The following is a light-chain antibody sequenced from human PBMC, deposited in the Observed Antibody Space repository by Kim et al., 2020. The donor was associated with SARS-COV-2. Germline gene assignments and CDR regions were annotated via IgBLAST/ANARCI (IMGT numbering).Light chain of an antibody. CDR2: WAS. V-gene: IGKV4-1*01. CDR1: QSILYSSNNKNY. CDR3: QQYYSSPVT. J-gene: IGKJ1*01. Sequence: DIVMTQSPDSLAVSLGERATINCKSSQSILYSSNNKNYLTWYQHKPGQPPKLLIYWASTRESGVPDRFSGSGSGTDFTLTISSLQAEDVAIYYCQQYYSSPVTFGQGTKVEIK.